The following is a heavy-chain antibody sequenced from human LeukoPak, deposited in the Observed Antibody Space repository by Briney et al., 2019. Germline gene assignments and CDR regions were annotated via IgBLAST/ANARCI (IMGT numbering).Heavy chain of an antibody. CDR1: GGSISSYY. CDR3: ARLEYYMTGYYLRNWFDP. CDR2: IYYSGST. J-gene: IGHJ5*02. D-gene: IGHD3-9*01. V-gene: IGHV4-59*08. Sequence: SETLSLTCTVSGGSISSYYWSWIRQPPGKGLEWIGYIYYSGSTNYNPSLKSRVTISVDTSKNQFSLKLSSVTAADTAVYYCARLEYYMTGYYLRNWFDPWGQGTLVTVSS.